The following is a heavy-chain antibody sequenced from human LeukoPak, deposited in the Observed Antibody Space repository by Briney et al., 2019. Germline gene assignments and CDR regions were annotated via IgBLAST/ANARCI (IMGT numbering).Heavy chain of an antibody. CDR3: ARRWWDYSNYYYYMDV. CDR1: GGTFSSYA. Sequence: SVKVSCKASGGTFSSYAISWVRQAPGQGLEWMGGIIPIFGTANYAQKFQGRVTITADESTSTAYMELSSLRSEDTAVYYCARRWWDYSNYYYYMDVWGKGTTVTVSS. D-gene: IGHD4-11*01. V-gene: IGHV1-69*13. J-gene: IGHJ6*03. CDR2: IIPIFGTA.